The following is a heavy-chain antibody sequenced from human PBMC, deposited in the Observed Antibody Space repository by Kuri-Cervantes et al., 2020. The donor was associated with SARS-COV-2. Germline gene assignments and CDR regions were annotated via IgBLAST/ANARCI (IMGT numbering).Heavy chain of an antibody. J-gene: IGHJ4*02. CDR1: GYTFTSYD. Sequence: SVKVSCKASGYTFTSYDINWVRQATGQGLEWMGGIIPIFGIANYAQKFQGRVTITADKSTSTAYMELSSLRSEDTAVYYCARVRTGDYVDYWGQGTLVTVSS. CDR2: IIPIFGIA. CDR3: ARVRTGDYVDY. V-gene: IGHV1-69*10. D-gene: IGHD1-1*01.